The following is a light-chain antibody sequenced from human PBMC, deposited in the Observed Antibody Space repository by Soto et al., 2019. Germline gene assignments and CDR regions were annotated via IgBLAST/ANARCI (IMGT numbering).Light chain of an antibody. CDR1: SSDVGGYDY. Sequence: QSALTQPASVSGSPGQSITISCSGTSSDVGGYDYVSWYQQHPGKAPKLLIYEVSNRPSGVSNRFSGSKSGITASMTISGLQAEDEADYYCSSYTSSTLVFGTGTKGTVL. J-gene: IGLJ1*01. CDR3: SSYTSSTLV. CDR2: EVS. V-gene: IGLV2-14*01.